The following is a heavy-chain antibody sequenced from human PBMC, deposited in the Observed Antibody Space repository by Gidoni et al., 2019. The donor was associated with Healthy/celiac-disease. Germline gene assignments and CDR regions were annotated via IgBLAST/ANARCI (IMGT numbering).Heavy chain of an antibody. CDR1: VFTFSSYA. Sequence: QVQLVESGGGVVQPGRSLRLSCAAAVFTFSSYAMHWVRQAPGKGLEWVAVISYDGSNKYYADSVKGRFTISRDNSKNTLYLQMNSLRAEDTAVYYCARDRENGGMDVWGQGTTVTVSS. CDR2: ISYDGSNK. V-gene: IGHV3-30*01. D-gene: IGHD1-1*01. J-gene: IGHJ6*02. CDR3: ARDRENGGMDV.